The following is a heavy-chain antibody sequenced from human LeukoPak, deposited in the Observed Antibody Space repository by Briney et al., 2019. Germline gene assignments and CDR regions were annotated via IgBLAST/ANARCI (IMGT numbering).Heavy chain of an antibody. V-gene: IGHV3-21*01. J-gene: IGHJ4*02. D-gene: IGHD6-6*01. CDR2: ISSSSSYI. CDR1: GFTFSSYS. CDR3: AKASTFEYSSSSFDY. Sequence: GGSLRLSCAASGFTFSSYSMNWVRQAPGKGLEWVSSISSSSSYIYYADSVKGRFTISRDNAKNSLYLQMNSLRAEDTAVYYCAKASTFEYSSSSFDYWGQGTLVTVS.